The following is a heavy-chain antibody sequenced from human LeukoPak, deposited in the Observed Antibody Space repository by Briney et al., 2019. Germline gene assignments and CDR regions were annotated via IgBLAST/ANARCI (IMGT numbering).Heavy chain of an antibody. D-gene: IGHD3-10*01. CDR3: ARKRYGSGSYYFDY. J-gene: IGHJ4*02. CDR2: INHSGST. Sequence: SETLSLTCAVYGGSFSGYYWSWIRQPPGKGLEWIGEINHSGSTNYNPSLKSRVTISVDTSKNQFSLRLSSVTAADTAVYYCARKRYGSGSYYFDYWGQGTLVTVSS. V-gene: IGHV4-34*01. CDR1: GGSFSGYY.